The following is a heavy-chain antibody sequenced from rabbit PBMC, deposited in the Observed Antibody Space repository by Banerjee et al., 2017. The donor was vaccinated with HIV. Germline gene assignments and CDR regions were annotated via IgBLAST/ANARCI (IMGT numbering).Heavy chain of an antibody. J-gene: IGHJ4*01. CDR1: GFSFSSSYW. V-gene: IGHV1S45*01. Sequence: QEQLVESGGDLVKPGASLTLTCTASGFSFSSSYWICWVRQAPGKGLEWIACIVAGDGSTYYASWAKGRFTISKTSSTTVTLQMTSLTAADTATYFCARYGYDGYDDYGYFSSWGPGTLVTVS. CDR2: IVAGDGST. CDR3: ARYGYDGYDDYGYFSS. D-gene: IGHD2-1*01.